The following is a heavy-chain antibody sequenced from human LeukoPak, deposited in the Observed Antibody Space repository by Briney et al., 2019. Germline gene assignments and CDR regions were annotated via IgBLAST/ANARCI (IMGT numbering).Heavy chain of an antibody. Sequence: SETLSLTCAVYGGSFSGYYWSWIRQPPGKGLEWIGEINHSGSTNYNPSLKSRVTISVDTSKNQFSLKLSSVTAADTAVYYCASQRWLQGFDPWAQGTLVTVSS. D-gene: IGHD5-24*01. J-gene: IGHJ5*02. CDR1: GGSFSGYY. CDR2: INHSGST. V-gene: IGHV4-34*01. CDR3: ASQRWLQGFDP.